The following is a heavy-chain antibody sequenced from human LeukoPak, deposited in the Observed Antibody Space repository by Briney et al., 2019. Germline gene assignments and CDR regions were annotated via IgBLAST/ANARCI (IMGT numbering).Heavy chain of an antibody. V-gene: IGHV4-59*01. CDR3: ARGRGDSKGTSFHY. Sequence: SETLSLTCTASGGSISSYYWSWIRQPPGKGLEWIGYIDYIGSTTYNPSLKSRVTISIDTSKNQFSLRLSSVTAADTAVYYCARGRGDSKGTSFHYWGQGTLVTVSA. J-gene: IGHJ4*02. D-gene: IGHD3-22*01. CDR1: GGSISSYY. CDR2: IDYIGST.